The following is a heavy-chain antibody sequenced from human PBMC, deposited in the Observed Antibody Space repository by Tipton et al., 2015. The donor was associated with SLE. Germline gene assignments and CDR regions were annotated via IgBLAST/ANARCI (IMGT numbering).Heavy chain of an antibody. Sequence: TLSLTCTVSVGSISNYYWSWIRQPPGKGLEWIGYIYYSGSTNYNPSLESRVTISVDTSKNQFSLKLSSVTAADTAVYFCARLLITRGGYYAMDVWGQGTTVTVSS. CDR3: ARLLITRGGYYAMDV. CDR1: VGSISNYY. V-gene: IGHV4-59*01. CDR2: IYYSGST. D-gene: IGHD7-27*01. J-gene: IGHJ6*02.